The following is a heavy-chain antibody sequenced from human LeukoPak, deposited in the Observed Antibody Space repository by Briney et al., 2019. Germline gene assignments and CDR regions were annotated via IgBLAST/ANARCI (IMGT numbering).Heavy chain of an antibody. D-gene: IGHD6-19*01. CDR1: GISFSGYW. Sequence: GGSLRLSCAVSGISFSGYWMSWVRQAPGKGLEWVANIKQDGSEKYYVDSVKGRFTISRDNAKNSLYLQMNSLRAEDTAVYYCARDIQWLGFDPWGQGTLVTVSS. V-gene: IGHV3-7*01. CDR3: ARDIQWLGFDP. J-gene: IGHJ5*02. CDR2: IKQDGSEK.